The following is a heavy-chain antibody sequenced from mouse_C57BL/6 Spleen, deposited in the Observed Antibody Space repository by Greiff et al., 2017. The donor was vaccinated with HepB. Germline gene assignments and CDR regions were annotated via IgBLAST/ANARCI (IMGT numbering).Heavy chain of an antibody. Sequence: QVQLQQPGAELVKPGASVKLSCKASGYTFTSYWMQWVKPRPGQGLEWIGEIDPSDSYTNYNQKFKGKATLTVDTSSSTAYMQLSSLTSEDSAVYYCARKLWDYFDYWGQGTTLTVSS. CDR2: IDPSDSYT. CDR3: ARKLWDYFDY. V-gene: IGHV1-50*01. CDR1: GYTFTSYW. D-gene: IGHD1-1*02. J-gene: IGHJ2*01.